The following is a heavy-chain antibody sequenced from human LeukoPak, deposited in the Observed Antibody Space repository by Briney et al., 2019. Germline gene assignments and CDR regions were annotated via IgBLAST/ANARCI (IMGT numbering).Heavy chain of an antibody. CDR3: ASPRIAAAGIDF. V-gene: IGHV4-39*01. Sequence: PSETLSLTCGVSGGSIRSSSFYWGWIRQPPGKGLEWIGSIYYSGTTYYNPSLRSRVTISVDTSKSQFSLRLSSVTAADTAVYYCASPRIAAAGIDFWGQGTLVTVSS. D-gene: IGHD6-13*01. J-gene: IGHJ4*02. CDR2: IYYSGTT. CDR1: GGSIRSSSFY.